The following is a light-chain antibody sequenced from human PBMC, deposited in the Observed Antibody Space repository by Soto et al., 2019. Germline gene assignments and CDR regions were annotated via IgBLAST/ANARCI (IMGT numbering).Light chain of an antibody. V-gene: IGKV3-20*01. CDR1: QSVSSNY. CDR2: GAS. Sequence: EIVSTQPPGTPSLSPGERATLPCRASQSVSSNYLAWYQQKPGQAPRLLIYGASSRATGIPVRFSGSGSETDFTLTITRLEPEDFAVYYCEQYGSSPRTFGQGTKVDIK. J-gene: IGKJ1*01. CDR3: EQYGSSPRT.